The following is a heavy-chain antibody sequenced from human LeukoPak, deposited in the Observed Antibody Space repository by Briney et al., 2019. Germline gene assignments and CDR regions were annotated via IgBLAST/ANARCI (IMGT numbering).Heavy chain of an antibody. CDR3: ARLSLTLYYSMDV. J-gene: IGHJ6*02. CDR2: IQNSAIYRAKI. CDR1: GGSIGSYY. Sequence: SETLSLTCVVSGGSIGSYYWTWIRQPPGKGLEWVGYIQNSAIYRAKIKSSPSLQSRVSLSIDSSKKEVSLTVSSVTAADTAVYYCARLSLTLYYSMDVWGPGTAVTVSS. D-gene: IGHD3-9*01. V-gene: IGHV4-59*08.